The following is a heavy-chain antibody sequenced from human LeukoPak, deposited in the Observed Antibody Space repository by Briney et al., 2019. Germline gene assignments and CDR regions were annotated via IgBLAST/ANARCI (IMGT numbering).Heavy chain of an antibody. J-gene: IGHJ3*02. CDR3: ARGPTYYDILTGYYKGDDFDI. CDR1: GYSFTGSS. CDR2: INLNSGGT. D-gene: IGHD3-9*01. Sequence: ASGTLSRNASGYSFTGSSIHWMRHPPGPGIEWMGFINLNSGGTNYAQKFQGRVSMTRDTPISTAYMELSRLRSDDTAVYYCARGPTYYDILTGYYKGDDFDIWGQGTVVTVSS. V-gene: IGHV1-2*02.